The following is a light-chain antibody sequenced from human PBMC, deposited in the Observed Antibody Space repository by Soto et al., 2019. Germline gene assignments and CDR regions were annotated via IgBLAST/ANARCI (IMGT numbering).Light chain of an antibody. CDR2: VVS. J-gene: IGKJ1*01. V-gene: IGKV3-20*01. CDR3: EQYGSSPRT. Sequence: EILLTQSPGSLSLTPGEKPTLSCRASQSINTVYFAWYQKKPGQAPRLLIYVVSIRATGVPDRFSGAGSGTDFTLTISSLEPEDFAVYYCEQYGSSPRTFGQGTKVEIK. CDR1: QSINTVY.